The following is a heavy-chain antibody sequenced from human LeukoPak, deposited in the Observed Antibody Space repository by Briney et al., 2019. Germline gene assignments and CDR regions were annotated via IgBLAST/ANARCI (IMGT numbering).Heavy chain of an antibody. CDR3: ARGSRDGYNYGEFDY. CDR1: GGSFSGYY. D-gene: IGHD5-24*01. CDR2: INHSGST. J-gene: IGHJ4*02. Sequence: TSETPSLTCAVYGGSFSGYYWSWIRQPPGKGLEWIGEINHSGSTNYNPSLKSRVTISVDTSKNQFSLKLSSVTAADTAVYYCARGSRDGYNYGEFDYWGQGTLVTVSS. V-gene: IGHV4-34*01.